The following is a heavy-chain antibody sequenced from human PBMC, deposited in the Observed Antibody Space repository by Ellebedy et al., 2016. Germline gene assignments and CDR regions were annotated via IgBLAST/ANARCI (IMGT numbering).Heavy chain of an antibody. CDR2: INTNTGNP. Sequence: ASVKVSCKASGYTFTSYAMNWVRQAPGHGLEWMGWINTNTGNPTYDQGFPVRFVFSLDTSVSTAYLQISSLKAEDTAVYYCARNSYSSGWYGFGDYWGQGTLVTVSS. CDR3: ARNSYSSGWYGFGDY. V-gene: IGHV7-4-1*02. D-gene: IGHD6-19*01. J-gene: IGHJ4*02. CDR1: GYTFTSYA.